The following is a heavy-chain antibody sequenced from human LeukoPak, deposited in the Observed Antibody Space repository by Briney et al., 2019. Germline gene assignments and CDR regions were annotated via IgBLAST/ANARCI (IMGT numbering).Heavy chain of an antibody. CDR1: GFTFSFYG. V-gene: IGHV3-48*04. Sequence: GGSLRLSCAASGFTFSFYGMSWVRQAPGKGLEWVSYISSSGSTIYYADSVKGRFTISRDNAKNSLYLQMNSLRAEDTAVYYCAELGITMIGGVWGKGATVTISS. D-gene: IGHD3-10*02. CDR2: ISSSGSTI. CDR3: AELGITMIGGV. J-gene: IGHJ6*04.